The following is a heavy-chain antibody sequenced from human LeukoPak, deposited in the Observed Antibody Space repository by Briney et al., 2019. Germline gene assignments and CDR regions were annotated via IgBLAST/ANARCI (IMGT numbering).Heavy chain of an antibody. CDR3: ARADYYGSGSYQLYYFDY. D-gene: IGHD3-10*01. CDR2: IYYSGST. J-gene: IGHJ4*02. V-gene: IGHV4-59*12. Sequence: SETLSLTCTVSGGSISSYYWSWIRQPPGKGLEWIGYIYYSGSTNYNPSLKSRVTISVDTSKNQFSLKLSSVTAADTAVYYCARADYYGSGSYQLYYFDYWGQGTLVTVSS. CDR1: GGSISSYY.